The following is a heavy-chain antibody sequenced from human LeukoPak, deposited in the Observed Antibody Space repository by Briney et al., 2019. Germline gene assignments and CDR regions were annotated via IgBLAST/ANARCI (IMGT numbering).Heavy chain of an antibody. Sequence: ASVKVSCKASGYTFTGYYMHWVRQAPGQGLEWMGWISAYNGETKYAQNFQGRVTMITDTSTSTVNMELRSLRSDDTAVYYCVRVAEKQLSYYFDYWGQGTLVIVSS. J-gene: IGHJ4*02. V-gene: IGHV1-18*04. D-gene: IGHD6-19*01. CDR2: ISAYNGET. CDR1: GYTFTGYY. CDR3: VRVAEKQLSYYFDY.